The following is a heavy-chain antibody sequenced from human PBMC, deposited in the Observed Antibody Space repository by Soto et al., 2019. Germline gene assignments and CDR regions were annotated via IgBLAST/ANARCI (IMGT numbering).Heavy chain of an antibody. CDR2: IYNRGNT. CDR1: GGSNSSYY. Sequence: PSETLSLTCTVSGGSNSSYYWSWIRQPPGKGLEWMGYIYNRGNTNYNPSLKSRVTISVHTSKNQFSLKLSSVTAADTAVYFCARSTIRHAFDIWGQGTVVTVSS. CDR3: ARSTIRHAFDI. J-gene: IGHJ3*02. V-gene: IGHV4-59*01.